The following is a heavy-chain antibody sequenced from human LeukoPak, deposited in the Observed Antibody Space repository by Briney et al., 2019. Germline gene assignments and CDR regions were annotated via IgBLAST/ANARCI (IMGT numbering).Heavy chain of an antibody. V-gene: IGHV3-30*02. D-gene: IGHD6-13*01. J-gene: IGHJ4*02. CDR3: AKDGRGYSSSPSY. Sequence: GSLRLSCAASGFTFSSYGMHWVRQAPGKGLEWVAFIRYDGSNKYYADSVKGRFTISRDNSKNTPYLQMSSLRAEDTAVYYCAKDGRGYSSSPSYWGQGTLVTVSS. CDR2: IRYDGSNK. CDR1: GFTFSSYG.